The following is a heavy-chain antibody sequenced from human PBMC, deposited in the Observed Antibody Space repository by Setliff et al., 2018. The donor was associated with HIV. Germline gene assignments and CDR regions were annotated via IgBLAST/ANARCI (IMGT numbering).Heavy chain of an antibody. D-gene: IGHD6-25*01. V-gene: IGHV1-18*01. CDR3: ARWVDDNSEGSYYHYMDV. J-gene: IGHJ6*03. Sequence: ASVKVSCKASGYTFTSYGVSWVRQATGQGLEWMGLISGYNGWTRYPQKFQGRVTIATDTSTSTVYMELTSLTSDDTAVYYCARWVDDNSEGSYYHYMDVWGNGASVTVSS. CDR1: GYTFTSYG. CDR2: ISGYNGWT.